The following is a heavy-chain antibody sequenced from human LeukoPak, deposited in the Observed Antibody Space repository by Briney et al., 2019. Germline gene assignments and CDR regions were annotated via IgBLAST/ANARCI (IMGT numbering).Heavy chain of an antibody. CDR3: ARQLRIAARPQAGFDY. V-gene: IGHV3-48*04. J-gene: IGHJ4*02. CDR2: ISSSSSTI. D-gene: IGHD6-6*01. Sequence: PGGSLRLSCAASGFTFSDYYMHWVRQAPGKGLEWVSYISSSSSTIYYADSVKGRFTISRDNAKNSLYLQMNSLRAEDTAVYYCARQLRIAARPQAGFDYWGQGTLVTVSS. CDR1: GFTFSDYY.